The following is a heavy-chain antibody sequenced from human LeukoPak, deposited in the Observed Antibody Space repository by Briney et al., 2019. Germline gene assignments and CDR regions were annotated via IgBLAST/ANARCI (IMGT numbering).Heavy chain of an antibody. CDR3: AKWGSSSWYVRDAFDI. CDR1: GFTFSNYG. CDR2: ISYAGGNR. J-gene: IGHJ3*02. Sequence: GRSLRLSCAASGFTFSNYGMHWVRQAPGKGLECVAVISYAGGNRYYADSVKGRFTISRDNSKNTLYLQMNSLRAEDTAVYYCAKWGSSSWYVRDAFDIWGQGTMVTVSS. V-gene: IGHV3-30*18. D-gene: IGHD6-13*01.